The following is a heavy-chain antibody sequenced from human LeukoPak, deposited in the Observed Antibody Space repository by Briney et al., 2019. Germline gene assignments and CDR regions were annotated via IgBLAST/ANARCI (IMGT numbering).Heavy chain of an antibody. J-gene: IGHJ4*02. D-gene: IGHD6-13*01. V-gene: IGHV3-23*01. CDR3: ARRLLIVRAGTGFDY. CDR2: ITGSGDST. Sequence: GGSLRLSCAASGFTFSRYGIYWVRQAPGKGLEWVSGITGSGDSTYYADSVKGRFTISRDNSKNTLFLEMNGLRAEDTAVYYCARRLLIVRAGTGFDYWGQGTLVTVSS. CDR1: GFTFSRYG.